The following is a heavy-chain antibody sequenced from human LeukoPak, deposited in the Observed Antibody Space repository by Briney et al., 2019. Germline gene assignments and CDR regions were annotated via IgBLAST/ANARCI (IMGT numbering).Heavy chain of an antibody. D-gene: IGHD6-13*01. CDR1: GYSISSGYY. V-gene: IGHV4-38-2*02. Sequence: SETLSLTCTVSGYSISSGYYWGWIRQPPGKGLEWIGSIYHSGSTYYNPSLKSRVTISVDTSKNQFSLKLSSVTAADTAVYYCARVYSSSWYYFDYWGQGTLVTVSS. CDR3: ARVYSSSWYYFDY. CDR2: IYHSGST. J-gene: IGHJ4*02.